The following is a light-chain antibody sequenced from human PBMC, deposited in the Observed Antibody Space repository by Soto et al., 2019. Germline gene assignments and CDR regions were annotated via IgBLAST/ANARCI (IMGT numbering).Light chain of an antibody. V-gene: IGLV2-14*01. CDR3: SSYTSSSFLYV. CDR2: DVN. J-gene: IGLJ1*01. CDR1: SSDVGGYNY. Sequence: QSALTQPASVSGSPGQSITISCTGTSSDVGGYNYVSWYQQHPGKAPRLMIYDVNNRPSGVSNRFSGSKSGNTASLTISGLQAEDEADYYCSSYTSSSFLYVFGTGTKVTVL.